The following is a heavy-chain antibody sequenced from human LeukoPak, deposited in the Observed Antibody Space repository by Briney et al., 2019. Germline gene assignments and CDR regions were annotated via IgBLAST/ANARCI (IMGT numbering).Heavy chain of an antibody. D-gene: IGHD1-20*01. J-gene: IGHJ6*03. CDR3: ARGLYNWNLYYYYYMDV. Sequence: GGSLRLSCAASGFTFSSYWMHWVRQAPGKGLVRVSRINSDGSSTSYADSVKGRFTISRDNAKNTLYLQMNSLRAEDTAVYYCARGLYNWNLYYYYYMDVWGKGTTVTVSS. V-gene: IGHV3-74*01. CDR1: GFTFSSYW. CDR2: INSDGSST.